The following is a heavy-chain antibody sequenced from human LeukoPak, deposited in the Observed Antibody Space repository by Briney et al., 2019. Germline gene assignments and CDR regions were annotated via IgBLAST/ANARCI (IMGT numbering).Heavy chain of an antibody. CDR2: LYTSGST. D-gene: IGHD2-2*01. CDR1: GGSTSSYY. J-gene: IGHJ6*02. V-gene: IGHV4-4*07. CDR3: ARADCSSTSCYEGV. Sequence: PSETLSLTCTVSGGSTSSYYWSWIRQPAGKGLEWIGRLYTSGSTNYNPSLKSRVTMSVDTSKNQFSLKLSSVTAADTAVYYCARADCSSTSCYEGVWGQGTTVTVSS.